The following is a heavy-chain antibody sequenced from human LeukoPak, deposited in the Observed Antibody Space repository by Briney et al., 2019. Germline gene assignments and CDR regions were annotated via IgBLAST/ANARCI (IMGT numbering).Heavy chain of an antibody. CDR1: GFTFSSYE. V-gene: IGHV3-48*03. CDR3: ARKQVDSVAMEYYFDY. Sequence: GGSLRLSCAASGFTFSSYEINWVRQAPGKGLEWVSYISSSGGTIYYADSVKGRFTISRDNAKNSLYLQMNSLGAKDTAVYYCARKQVDSVAMEYYFDYWGQGTLVTVSS. J-gene: IGHJ4*02. D-gene: IGHD5-12*01. CDR2: ISSSGGTI.